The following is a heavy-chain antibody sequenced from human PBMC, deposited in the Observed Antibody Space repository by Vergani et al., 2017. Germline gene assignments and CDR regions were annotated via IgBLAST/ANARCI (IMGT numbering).Heavy chain of an antibody. J-gene: IGHJ5*02. Sequence: QVQLVQSGAEVKKPGASVKVSCKASGYTFTSYYMHWVRQAPGQGLEWMGIINPSGGSTSYAQKFQGRVTMTRDTSTSTVYMELSSLRSEDTAVYYCARAIAAAGTGNWFDPCGQGTLVTVSS. CDR1: GYTFTSYY. CDR3: ARAIAAAGTGNWFDP. D-gene: IGHD6-13*01. V-gene: IGHV1-46*01. CDR2: INPSGGST.